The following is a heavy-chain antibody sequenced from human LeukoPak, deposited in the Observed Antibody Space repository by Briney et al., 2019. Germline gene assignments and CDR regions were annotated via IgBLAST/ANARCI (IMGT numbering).Heavy chain of an antibody. CDR1: GGSFSGYY. J-gene: IGHJ5*02. V-gene: IGHV4-34*01. D-gene: IGHD5-12*01. Sequence: SETLCLTCAAYGGSFSGYYWSWIRQPPGKGLEWIGEINHSGSSNYNPSLKSRVTISVDQSKNQFSLKPSSVTAADTALYYCARVAGLRSYPPNWFDPWGQGTLVTVSS. CDR2: INHSGSS. CDR3: ARVAGLRSYPPNWFDP.